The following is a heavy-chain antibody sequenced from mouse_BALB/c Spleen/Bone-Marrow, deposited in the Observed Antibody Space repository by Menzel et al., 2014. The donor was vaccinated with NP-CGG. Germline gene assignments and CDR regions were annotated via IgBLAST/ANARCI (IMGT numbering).Heavy chain of an antibody. Sequence: VQLQQSGAELVKPGASVKLSCKASGYTFTSYWMHWVKQRPGQGLEWIGEIDPSDSYTNYNQKFKGKAALTVDKSSSTAYMQLSSLTSEDSAVYYCARWLLGYAMDYWGQGTPVTVSS. D-gene: IGHD2-3*01. CDR3: ARWLLGYAMDY. J-gene: IGHJ4*01. CDR2: IDPSDSYT. V-gene: IGHV1-69*02. CDR1: GYTFTSYW.